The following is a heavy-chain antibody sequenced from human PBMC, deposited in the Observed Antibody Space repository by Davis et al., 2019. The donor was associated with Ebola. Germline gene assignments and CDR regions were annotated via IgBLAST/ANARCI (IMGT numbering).Heavy chain of an antibody. CDR2: IKQDGSEK. J-gene: IGHJ4*02. CDR3: SREYGGNSNY. D-gene: IGHD4-23*01. V-gene: IGHV3-7*01. CDR1: GFTFSSYW. Sequence: GESLKISCAASGFTFSSYWMSWVRQAPGKGLEWVANIKQDGSEKYYVDSVKGRFTISRDNAKNSLYLQMNSLRAEDTAVYYCSREYGGNSNYWGQGTLVTVSS.